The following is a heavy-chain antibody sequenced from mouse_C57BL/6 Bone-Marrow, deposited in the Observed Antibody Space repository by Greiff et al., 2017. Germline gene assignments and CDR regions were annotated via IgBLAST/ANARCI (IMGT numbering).Heavy chain of an antibody. J-gene: IGHJ3*01. CDR3: RSSAWLAY. V-gene: IGHV14-4*01. CDR2: IYPGNGDT. D-gene: IGHD1-3*01. CDR1: GFTFTGDY. Sequence: VQLQQSGAELVRPGASVKLSCTASGFTFTGDYMHWVKQRPEQGLEWIGWIYPGNGDTDYASKFQGKATITADTSSNTAYLQLSSLTSEDTAVYYCRSSAWLAYGGEGTPVTVSA.